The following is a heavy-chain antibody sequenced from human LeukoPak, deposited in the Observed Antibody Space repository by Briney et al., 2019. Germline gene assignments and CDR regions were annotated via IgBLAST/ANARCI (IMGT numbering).Heavy chain of an antibody. CDR1: GGSLSGYY. Sequence: PSETLSLTCAVYGGSLSGYYWSWVRQPPGKGLEWIGEINHSGSTNYNPSLKSRVTISVDTSKNQFSLKLSSVTAADTAVYYCARANYKQVILWFGEPTGFDPWGQGTLVTVSS. CDR2: INHSGST. V-gene: IGHV4-34*01. D-gene: IGHD3-10*01. J-gene: IGHJ5*02. CDR3: ARANYKQVILWFGEPTGFDP.